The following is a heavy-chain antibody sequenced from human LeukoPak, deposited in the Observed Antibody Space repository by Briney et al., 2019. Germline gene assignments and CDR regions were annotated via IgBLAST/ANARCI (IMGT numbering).Heavy chain of an antibody. V-gene: IGHV4-61*02. D-gene: IGHD2-2*02. J-gene: IGHJ6*03. Sequence: SETLSLTCTVSGGSISSGSYYWSWIRQPAGKGLEWIGRIYTSGSTNYNPSLKGRVTISVDTSKNQFSLRLSSVAAADTAVYYCARHYCSSTSCYTNYYYYMDVWGKGTTVTVSS. CDR2: IYTSGST. CDR1: GGSISSGSYY. CDR3: ARHYCSSTSCYTNYYYYMDV.